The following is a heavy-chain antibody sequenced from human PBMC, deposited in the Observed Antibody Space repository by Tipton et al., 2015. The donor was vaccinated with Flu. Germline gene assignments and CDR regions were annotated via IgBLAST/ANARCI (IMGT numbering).Heavy chain of an antibody. D-gene: IGHD6-19*01. CDR3: ARLSSANWFDP. CDR2: MYYRAST. CDR1: GGAISSSSYY. J-gene: IGHJ5*02. V-gene: IGHV4-61*01. Sequence: TLSLTCTVSGGAISSSSYYWSWVRQPPGKGLEWIAYMYYRASTDYNPSLKSRVTMSVDTSKNQFSLKLSSVTAADTAVYYCARLSSANWFDPWGQGTLVTVSS.